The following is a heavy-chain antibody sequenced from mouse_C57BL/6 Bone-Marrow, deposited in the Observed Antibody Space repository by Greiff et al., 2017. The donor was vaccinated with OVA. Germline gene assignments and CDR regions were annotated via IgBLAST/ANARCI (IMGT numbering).Heavy chain of an antibody. Sequence: VMLVESGPGLVQPSQSLSITCTVSGFSLTSYGVHWVRQSPGQGLEWLGVIWSGGGTDYNAAFISRLSISKDNSKSQVFFKMNSLQADDTAIYYCATANWDAWFAYWGQGTLVTVSA. CDR3: ATANWDAWFAY. CDR2: IWSGGGT. V-gene: IGHV2-2*01. J-gene: IGHJ3*01. CDR1: GFSLTSYG. D-gene: IGHD4-1*01.